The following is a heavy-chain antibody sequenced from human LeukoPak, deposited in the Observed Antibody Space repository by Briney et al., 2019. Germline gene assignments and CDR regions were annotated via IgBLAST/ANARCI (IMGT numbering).Heavy chain of an antibody. J-gene: IGHJ4*01. CDR2: INPNSGGT. D-gene: IGHD2-2*01. V-gene: IGHV1-2*07. CDR1: QYTFTGYY. Sequence: ASVKVSCKASQYTFTGYYMHWVRQAPGQGLEWLGWINPNSGGTNYAHKFQGRVTMTRDTSISTAYMELSRLRSDDTAVYYCARGDIVVVPASVGGFDYWGQEPWSPSPQ. CDR3: ARGDIVVVPASVGGFDY.